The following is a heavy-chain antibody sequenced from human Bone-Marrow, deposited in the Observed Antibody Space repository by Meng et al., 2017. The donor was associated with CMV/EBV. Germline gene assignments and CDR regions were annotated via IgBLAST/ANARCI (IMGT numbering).Heavy chain of an antibody. D-gene: IGHD6-13*01. CDR2: MYISPPLT. CDR3: AKALSTFDY. J-gene: IGHJ4*02. V-gene: IGHV3-23*03. Sequence: LRRSCAASGVTCSGNAMSWVRQSPGKGLEWVSVMYISPPLTTYTTSVKGRFTISRDNSKNTLYLQMNSLRAEDTAVYYCAKALSTFDYWGQGTLVTVSS. CDR1: GVTCSGNA.